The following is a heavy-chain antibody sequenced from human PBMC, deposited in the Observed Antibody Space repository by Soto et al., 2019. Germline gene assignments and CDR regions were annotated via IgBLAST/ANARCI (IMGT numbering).Heavy chain of an antibody. Sequence: QVQLQESGPGLVKPSQTLSLTCTVSGGSISSGDYYWSWIRQPPGKGLEWIGYIYYSGSTYYNPSLQSRVTISVDTSKNQFSLKLSSVTAADTAVYYWARYSGYEGLRFDPGGQGTLVTVSS. CDR2: IYYSGST. D-gene: IGHD5-12*01. CDR3: ARYSGYEGLRFDP. J-gene: IGHJ5*02. CDR1: GGSISSGDYY. V-gene: IGHV4-30-4*01.